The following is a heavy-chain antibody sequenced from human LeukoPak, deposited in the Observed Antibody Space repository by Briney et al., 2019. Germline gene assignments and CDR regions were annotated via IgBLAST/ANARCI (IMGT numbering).Heavy chain of an antibody. Sequence: GGSLRLSCAASGFTFSTYAMHWVRQAPGKGLEWVAVISYDGSNKYYADSVKGRFTISRDNSKNTLYLQMNSLSAEDTAVYYCARDGSDCSSTSCQLDYWGQGTLVTVSS. J-gene: IGHJ4*02. CDR1: GFTFSTYA. CDR3: ARDGSDCSSTSCQLDY. D-gene: IGHD2-2*01. CDR2: ISYDGSNK. V-gene: IGHV3-30*04.